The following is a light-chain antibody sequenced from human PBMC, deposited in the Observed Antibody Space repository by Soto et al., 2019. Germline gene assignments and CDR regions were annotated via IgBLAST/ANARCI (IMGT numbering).Light chain of an antibody. CDR1: SSDVGGYNY. CDR3: VSYAGSNNWV. V-gene: IGLV2-8*01. CDR2: EVS. Sequence: QSALTHPASVSGSPGQSITISCTGTSSDVGGYNYVSWYQQHPGKAPKLMIYEVSKRPSGVPDRCSGSKSGNTASLTVSGLQAEDEADYYCVSYAGSNNWVFGGGTKLTVL. J-gene: IGLJ3*02.